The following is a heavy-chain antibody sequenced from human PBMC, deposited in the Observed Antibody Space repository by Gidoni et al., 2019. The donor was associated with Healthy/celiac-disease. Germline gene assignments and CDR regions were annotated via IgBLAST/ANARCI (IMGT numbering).Heavy chain of an antibody. CDR3: AHRPIAARPDANAFDI. J-gene: IGHJ3*02. CDR2: IYWNDDK. D-gene: IGHD6-6*01. CDR1: GLSLSTSGVV. Sequence: QITLKESGPTLVKPTQTLTLTCTFSGLSLSTSGVVVGWIRQPPVKAMEWLALIYWNDDKRYSPSLRCSLSLTTHTSKNQVLRTMSYMDPVYTATCYCAHRPIAARPDANAFDIWRQGTMVAVSS. V-gene: IGHV2-5*01.